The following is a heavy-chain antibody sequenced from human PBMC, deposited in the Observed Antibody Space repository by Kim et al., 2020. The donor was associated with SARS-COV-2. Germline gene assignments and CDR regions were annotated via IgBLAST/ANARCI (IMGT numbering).Heavy chain of an antibody. Sequence: TTYNTSLKSRVTISVDTSKNQFSLKLSSVTAADTAVYYCARVAVAGTFDYWGQGTLVTVSS. V-gene: IGHV4-34*01. CDR2: T. D-gene: IGHD6-19*01. CDR3: ARVAVAGTFDY. J-gene: IGHJ4*02.